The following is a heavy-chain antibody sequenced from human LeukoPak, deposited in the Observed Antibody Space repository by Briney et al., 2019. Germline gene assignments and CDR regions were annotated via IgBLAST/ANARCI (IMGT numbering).Heavy chain of an antibody. D-gene: IGHD5-18*01. CDR1: GFTFSSYG. CDR3: AKLHRRVDTAMVTDY. V-gene: IGHV3-30*18. J-gene: IGHJ4*02. CDR2: ISYDGSNK. Sequence: GGSLRLSCAASGFTFSSYGMHWVRQAPGKGLEWVAVISYDGSNKYYADSVKGRFTISRDNSKNTLYLQMNSLRAEDTAVYYCAKLHRRVDTAMVTDYWGRGTLVTVSS.